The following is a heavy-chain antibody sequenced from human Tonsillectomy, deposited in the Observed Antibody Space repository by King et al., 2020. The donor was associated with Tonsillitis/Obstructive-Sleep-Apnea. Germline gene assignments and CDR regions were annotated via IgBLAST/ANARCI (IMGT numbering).Heavy chain of an antibody. V-gene: IGHV3-11*06. J-gene: IGHJ4*02. D-gene: IGHD3-10*01. CDR2: ISSSSSYT. CDR1: GFTFSDYY. CDR3: ARDSGGTGLFNYYFDY. Sequence: VQLVESGGGLVKPGGSLRLSCAASGFTFSDYYMSWIRQAPGKGLEWVSYISSSSSYTNYADSVKGRFTISRDNAKNSLYLQMNSLRAEDTAVYYCARDSGGTGLFNYYFDYWGQGTLVTVSS.